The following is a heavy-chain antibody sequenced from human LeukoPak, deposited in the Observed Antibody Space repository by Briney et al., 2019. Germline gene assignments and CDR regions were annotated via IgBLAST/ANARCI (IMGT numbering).Heavy chain of an antibody. D-gene: IGHD3-22*01. CDR2: IFYSGTT. V-gene: IGHV4-59*01. Sequence: PSETLSLTCAVYGGSFSGYYWSWIRQPPGKGLEWIGFIFYSGTTNCNPSLKSRVTISVDTSKNQFSLKLSSVTAADTAVYYCARGGWNKFDYWGQGTLVTVSS. CDR1: GGSFSGYY. CDR3: ARGGWNKFDY. J-gene: IGHJ4*02.